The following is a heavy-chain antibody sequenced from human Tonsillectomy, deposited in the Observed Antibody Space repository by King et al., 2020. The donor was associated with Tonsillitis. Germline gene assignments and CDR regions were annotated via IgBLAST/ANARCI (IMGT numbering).Heavy chain of an antibody. CDR3: ANDPVGFHRFDY. V-gene: IGHV3-23*04. J-gene: IGHJ4*02. CDR2: INESGGTT. D-gene: IGHD1-26*01. CDR1: GFTFSTFA. Sequence: VQLVASGGGLVQPGGSLRLSCVASGFTFSTFAMNWVRQAPAERLEWVSTINESGGTTYYTDSVKGRFTISRDNSKNTLYLEMNSLRAEDTAIYYCANDPVGFHRFDYWGQGTQVTVTS.